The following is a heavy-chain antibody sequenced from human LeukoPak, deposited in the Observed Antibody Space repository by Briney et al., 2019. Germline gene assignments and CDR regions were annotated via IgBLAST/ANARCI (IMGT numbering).Heavy chain of an antibody. Sequence: AGSLRLSCAASGFPFSAYEMNWVRQAPGKGLEWVSYISSSGSTIYYADSVKGRFTISRDNAKNSLYLQMNSLRAEDTAVYYCAELGITMIGGVWGKGTTVTISS. V-gene: IGHV3-48*03. D-gene: IGHD3-10*02. CDR1: GFPFSAYE. J-gene: IGHJ6*04. CDR2: ISSSGSTI. CDR3: AELGITMIGGV.